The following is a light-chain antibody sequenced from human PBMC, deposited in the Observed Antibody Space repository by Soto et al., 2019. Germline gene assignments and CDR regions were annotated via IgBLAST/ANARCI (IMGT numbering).Light chain of an antibody. J-gene: IGKJ2*01. CDR3: QQYNSYGYT. CDR1: QSISSW. V-gene: IGKV1-5*01. Sequence: DIQMTQSPSTLSASVGDRVTITCRASQSISSWLAWYQQKPGKAPKLLIYDASSLESGVPSRFSGSGSGTEFTLTLSSLQPDDFATYYCQQYNSYGYTFCQGTKLEIK. CDR2: DAS.